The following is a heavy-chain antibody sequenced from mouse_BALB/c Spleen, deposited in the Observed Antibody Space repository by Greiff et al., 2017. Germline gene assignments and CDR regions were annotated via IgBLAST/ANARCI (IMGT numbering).Heavy chain of an antibody. V-gene: IGHV1-4*01. D-gene: IGHD2-4*01. CDR1: GFTFTSYT. Sequence: VQLQQSGAELARPGASVKMSCKASGFTFTSYTMHWVKQRPGQGLEWIGYINPSSGYTNYNQKFKDKATLTADKSSSTAYMQLSSLTSEDSAVYYGASNYYEYDYAMDYWGQGTSVTVSS. J-gene: IGHJ4*01. CDR3: ASNYYEYDYAMDY. CDR2: INPSSGYT.